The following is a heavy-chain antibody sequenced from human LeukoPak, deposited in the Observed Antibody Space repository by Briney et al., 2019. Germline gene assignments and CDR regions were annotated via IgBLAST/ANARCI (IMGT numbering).Heavy chain of an antibody. J-gene: IGHJ4*02. D-gene: IGHD1-26*01. CDR3: ARENVGAPDY. Sequence: GGSLRLSCAASGFTFSSYAMHWVRQAQGKGLEWVAVISYDGSNKYYAASVKGRFTISRDNSKNTLYLQMNSLRAEDTAVYYCARENVGAPDYWGQGTLVTVSS. CDR2: ISYDGSNK. V-gene: IGHV3-30*04. CDR1: GFTFSSYA.